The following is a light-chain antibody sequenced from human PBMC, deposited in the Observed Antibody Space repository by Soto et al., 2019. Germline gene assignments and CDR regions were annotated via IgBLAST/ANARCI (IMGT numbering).Light chain of an antibody. Sequence: EIVMTQSPATLSVSPGERATLSCRASQSINSNLAWYQQKPGQAPRLLIYGASTRATGIPARFSGRESGTEFTLTISSLQSEDFAVYYCQQYNKWPLTVGGGTKVEIK. CDR1: QSINSN. J-gene: IGKJ4*01. V-gene: IGKV3-15*01. CDR3: QQYNKWPLT. CDR2: GAS.